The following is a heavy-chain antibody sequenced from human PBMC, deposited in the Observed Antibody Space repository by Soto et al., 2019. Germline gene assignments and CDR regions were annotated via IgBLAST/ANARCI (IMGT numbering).Heavy chain of an antibody. V-gene: IGHV1-2*04. CDR2: ITPNSRGT. D-gene: IGHD2-2*01. J-gene: IGHJ6*02. CDR1: GYTFTGYY. Sequence: SVKASSKAPGYTFTGYYMHWARQAPGQKLNLMRSITPNSRGTNYAQNSHSWVTMTSHTSISTADMELSRVRCDDTAVYYCARGRDILVVPAATYYYYGMDVWGQGTTVPVSS. CDR3: ARGRDILVVPAATYYYYGMDV.